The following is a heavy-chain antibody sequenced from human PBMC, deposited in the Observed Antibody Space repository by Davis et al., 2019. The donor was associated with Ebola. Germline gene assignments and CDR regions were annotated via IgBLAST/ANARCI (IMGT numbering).Heavy chain of an antibody. J-gene: IGHJ3*02. CDR2: IYYSGST. Sequence: SETLSLTCAVYGGSFSGYYWSWIRQPPGKGLEWIGSIYYSGSTNYNPSLKSRVTISVDKSKNQFSLKLSSVTAADTAVYYCAREGSGAAFDIWAKGQWSPSLQ. CDR3: AREGSGAAFDI. D-gene: IGHD3-10*01. CDR1: GGSFSGYY. V-gene: IGHV4-34*01.